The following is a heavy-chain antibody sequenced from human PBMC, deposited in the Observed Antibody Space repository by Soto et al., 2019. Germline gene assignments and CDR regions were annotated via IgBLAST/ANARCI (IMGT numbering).Heavy chain of an antibody. CDR1: GITFTXYA. D-gene: IGHD5-12*01. V-gene: IGHV1-3*01. CDR2: INAGNGNT. J-gene: IGHJ5*02. Sequence: ASVKVSCKASGITFTXYAIHWVRQAPGQGLEWMGWINAGNGNTRYSQKFQGRVTLTRDTSASTAYMDLSSLTSEDAAIYYCARAISGYVTWGQGTLVTVSS. CDR3: ARAISGYVT.